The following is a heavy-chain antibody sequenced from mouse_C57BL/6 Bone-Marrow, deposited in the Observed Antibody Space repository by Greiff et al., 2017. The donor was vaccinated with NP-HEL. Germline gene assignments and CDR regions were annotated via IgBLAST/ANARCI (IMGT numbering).Heavy chain of an antibody. CDR2: IWGGGST. V-gene: IGHV2-9*01. J-gene: IGHJ3*01. CDR3: ATFITTVGGSFAY. CDR1: GFSLTSYG. Sequence: VKVVESGPGLVAPSQSLSITCTVSGFSLTSYGVDWVRQPPGKGLEWLGVIWGGGSTNYNSALMSRLSISKDNSKSQVFLKMNSLQTDDTAMYYCATFITTVGGSFAYWGQGTLVTVSA. D-gene: IGHD1-1*01.